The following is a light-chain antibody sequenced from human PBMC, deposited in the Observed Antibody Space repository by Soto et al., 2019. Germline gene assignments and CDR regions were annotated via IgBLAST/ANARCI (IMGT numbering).Light chain of an antibody. V-gene: IGLV2-14*01. CDR3: SSFTSTSTRL. J-gene: IGLJ1*01. Sequence: QSALTQPASVSLPPGQSITISCSGTSSDIGSYDSVSLYQQHPGKAPNLIIYEVTDRPSGVSNRFSGSKSGNTASLTISGLQAEDEADYYCSSFTSTSTRLFGSGTKVTV. CDR2: EVT. CDR1: SSDIGSYDS.